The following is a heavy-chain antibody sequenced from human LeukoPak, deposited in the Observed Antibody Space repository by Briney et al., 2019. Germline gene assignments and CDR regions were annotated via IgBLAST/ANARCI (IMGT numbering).Heavy chain of an antibody. Sequence: GGSLRLSCAASGFTFNDYGMSWVRQAPGKGLEWGSGIKWNGGSKDYADSVKGRFTISREKAKNSLYLQMKRLRDADTALYYCARIQSIAVAGNFDYWGQGTLVTVSS. CDR1: GFTFNDYG. CDR2: IKWNGGSK. J-gene: IGHJ4*02. V-gene: IGHV3-20*04. CDR3: ARIQSIAVAGNFDY. D-gene: IGHD6-19*01.